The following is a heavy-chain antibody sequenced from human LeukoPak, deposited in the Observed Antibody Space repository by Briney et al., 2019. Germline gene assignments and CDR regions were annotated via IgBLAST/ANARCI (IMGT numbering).Heavy chain of an antibody. V-gene: IGHV3-23*01. J-gene: IGHJ4*02. CDR2: ISGSGGST. Sequence: PGGSLRLSCSASGFTFSSYAMSWVRQAPGKGLEWVSAISGSGGSTYYADSVKGRFTISRDNSKNTLYLQMNSLRAEDTAVYYCAKVWGSGSYYSSIFDYWGQGTLVTVSS. CDR1: GFTFSSYA. D-gene: IGHD3-10*01. CDR3: AKVWGSGSYYSSIFDY.